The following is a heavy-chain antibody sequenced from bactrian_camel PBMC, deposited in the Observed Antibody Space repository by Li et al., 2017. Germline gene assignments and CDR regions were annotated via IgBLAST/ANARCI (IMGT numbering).Heavy chain of an antibody. D-gene: IGHD2*01. CDR2: IGSDGRT. Sequence: VQLVESGGGSVQAGGSLRLSCVASGYTYTLYCMAWFRQAPGKERELASTIGSDGRTYYADSVKGRFTISQGNAKNTVYLQMNSLKTEDTAVYYCALGSSDQSTMTARGQGTQVTVS. V-gene: IGHV3S67*01. J-gene: IGHJ4*01. CDR1: GYTYTLYC.